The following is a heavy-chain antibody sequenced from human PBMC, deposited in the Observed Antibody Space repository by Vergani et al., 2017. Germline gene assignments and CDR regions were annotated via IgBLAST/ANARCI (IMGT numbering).Heavy chain of an antibody. CDR3: ARDTYTHDYGEVXFDY. Sequence: QVQLVQSGAEVKKPGASVKVSCKASGYTFTGYYMHWVRQAPGQGLEWMGWINPNSGGTNYAQKFQGRVTMTRDTSISPAYMELSRLRSDDTAVYYCARDTYTHDYGEVXFDYWGQGTLVTVSS. J-gene: IGHJ4*02. D-gene: IGHD4-17*01. CDR1: GYTFTGYY. V-gene: IGHV1-2*02. CDR2: INPNSGGT.